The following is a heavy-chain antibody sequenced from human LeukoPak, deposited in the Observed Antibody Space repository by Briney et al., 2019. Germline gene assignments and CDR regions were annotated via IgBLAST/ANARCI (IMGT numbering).Heavy chain of an antibody. CDR2: IGSSISHT. CDR1: GFTFSDYY. Sequence: GGSLRLSCAASGFTFSDYYMTWIRQAPGKGLEWVSYIGSSISHTNYEDSVKGRFTISRDNAKNSLYLQMNSLRAEDTAVYYCALRRSSWSFDYWGQGTLVTVSS. D-gene: IGHD6-13*01. J-gene: IGHJ4*02. V-gene: IGHV3-11*06. CDR3: ALRRSSWSFDY.